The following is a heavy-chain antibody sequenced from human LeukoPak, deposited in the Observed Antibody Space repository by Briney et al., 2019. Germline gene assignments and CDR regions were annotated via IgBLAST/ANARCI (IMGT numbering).Heavy chain of an antibody. V-gene: IGHV3-11*01. Sequence: GGSLRLSCSAYGFSFTDYYMSWFRLSPDKGLEWIAYITSSGATTEYADSVKGRFTISRVNAKNSLYLQMNSLRPDDTAVYYCARDPDYGNPYWGQGTLVTVSS. CDR3: ARDPDYGNPY. CDR1: GFSFTDYY. D-gene: IGHD4/OR15-4a*01. CDR2: ITSSGATT. J-gene: IGHJ4*02.